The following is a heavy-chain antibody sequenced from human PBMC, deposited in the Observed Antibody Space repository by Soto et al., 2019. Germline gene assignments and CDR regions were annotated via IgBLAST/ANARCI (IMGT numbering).Heavy chain of an antibody. Sequence: GSVKVSCKASGHASTSYYMHWVRQAPGQGLEWMGIINPSGGSTYAQKFQGRVTMTRDTSTSTVYMELSSLRSDDTAVYYCARDSPPPREWGQGTLVTVSS. CDR1: GHASTSYY. V-gene: IGHV1-46*01. J-gene: IGHJ4*02. CDR2: INPSGGST. CDR3: ARDSPPPRE.